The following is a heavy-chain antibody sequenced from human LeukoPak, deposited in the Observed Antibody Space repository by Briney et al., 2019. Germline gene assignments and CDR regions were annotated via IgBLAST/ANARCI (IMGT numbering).Heavy chain of an antibody. V-gene: IGHV3-30*18. CDR1: GFIFSSHW. CDR3: AKDADTATIIYWYFDL. D-gene: IGHD5-18*01. Sequence: GGSLRLSCAASGFIFSSHWMSWVRQAPGKGLEWVAVISDDGSNRYYADSVKGRFTISRDNSKNTLYLQMNSLRAEDTAVYYCAKDADTATIIYWYFDLWGRGTLVTVSS. J-gene: IGHJ2*01. CDR2: ISDDGSNR.